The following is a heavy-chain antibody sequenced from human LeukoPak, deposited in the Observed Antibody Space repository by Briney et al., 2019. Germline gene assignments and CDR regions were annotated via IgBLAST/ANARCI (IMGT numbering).Heavy chain of an antibody. Sequence: SETLSLTCTVSGGSISTYYWSWIRQPPGKGLEWIGSIYYRGSTNYHPSLESRVTISVDPSKNQFSLKLSSVTAADTTVYYCARTTSDYQLLYTYWGQGTLVTVSS. D-gene: IGHD2-2*02. CDR1: GGSISTYY. V-gene: IGHV4-59*01. J-gene: IGHJ4*02. CDR3: ARTTSDYQLLYTY. CDR2: IYYRGST.